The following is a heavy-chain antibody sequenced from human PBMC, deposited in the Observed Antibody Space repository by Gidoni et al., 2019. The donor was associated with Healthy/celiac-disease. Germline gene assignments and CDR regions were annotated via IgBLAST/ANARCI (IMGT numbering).Heavy chain of an antibody. CDR3: ARDRAYCSSTSCYGTNYYYYYGMDV. V-gene: IGHV4-31*11. Sequence: QVQLQESGPGLVQPSQTLSLTCAVSGGSISSGGYYWSWIRQHPGKGLEWIGYIYYSGSTYYNPSLKSRVTISVDTSKNQFSLKLSSVTAADTAVYYCARDRAYCSSTSCYGTNYYYYYGMDVWGQGTTVTVSS. CDR1: GGSISSGGYY. J-gene: IGHJ6*02. D-gene: IGHD2-2*01. CDR2: IYYSGST.